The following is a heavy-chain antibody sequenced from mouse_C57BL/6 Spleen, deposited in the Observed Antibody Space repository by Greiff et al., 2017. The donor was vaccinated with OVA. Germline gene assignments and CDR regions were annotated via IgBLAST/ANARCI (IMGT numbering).Heavy chain of an antibody. V-gene: IGHV5-4*01. Sequence: DVMLVESGGGLVKPGGSLKLSCAASGFTFSSYAMSWVRQTPEKRLEWVATISDGGSYTYYPDNVKGRFTISRDNAKNNLYLQMSHLKSEDTAMYYCARESKGYYFDYWGQGTTLTVSS. CDR2: ISDGGSYT. J-gene: IGHJ2*01. CDR3: ARESKGYYFDY. CDR1: GFTFSSYA.